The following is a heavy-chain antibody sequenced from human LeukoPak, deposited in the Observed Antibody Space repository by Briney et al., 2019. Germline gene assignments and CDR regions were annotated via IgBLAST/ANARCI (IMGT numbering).Heavy chain of an antibody. D-gene: IGHD2-2*02. J-gene: IGHJ5*02. CDR2: MNPNNGNT. CDR1: GFTFTSYD. Sequence: ASVKVSCKASGFTFTSYDINWVRQASGQGLEWMGWMNPNNGNTGYAQKFQGRVTMTRDTSISTAYMELRGLRSEDTAVYYCVRDGEGAAISVNYWFDPWGQGTLVTVSS. CDR3: VRDGEGAAISVNYWFDP. V-gene: IGHV1-8*01.